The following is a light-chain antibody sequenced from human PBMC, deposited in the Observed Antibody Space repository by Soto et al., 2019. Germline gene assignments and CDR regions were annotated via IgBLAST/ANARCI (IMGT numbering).Light chain of an antibody. J-gene: IGLJ2*01. V-gene: IGLV1-44*01. CDR3: AAWDDSLNGVI. CDR1: SSNIGSHT. Sequence: QSVLTQPPSASGTPGQRITISCSGSSSNIGSHTVNWHQQVPGTAPKLLIYSNNERPSGVPDRFSGSKSGTSASLAISGLQSRDEADYYCAAWDDSLNGVIFGGGTKLTVL. CDR2: SNN.